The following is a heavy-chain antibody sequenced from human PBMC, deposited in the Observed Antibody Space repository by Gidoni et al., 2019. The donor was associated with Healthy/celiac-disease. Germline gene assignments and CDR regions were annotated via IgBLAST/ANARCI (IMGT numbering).Heavy chain of an antibody. CDR3: ARSEYYYDSSGSGDAFDI. CDR2: IYSGGST. V-gene: IGHV3-53*01. Sequence: EVQLVESGGGLIQPGGSLRLSCAASGFTVSTNYMSWVRQAPGKGLEWVSVIYSGGSTYYADSVKGRFTISRDNSKNTLYLQMNSLRAEDTAVYYCARSEYYYDSSGSGDAFDIWGQGTMVTVSS. J-gene: IGHJ3*02. CDR1: GFTVSTNY. D-gene: IGHD3-22*01.